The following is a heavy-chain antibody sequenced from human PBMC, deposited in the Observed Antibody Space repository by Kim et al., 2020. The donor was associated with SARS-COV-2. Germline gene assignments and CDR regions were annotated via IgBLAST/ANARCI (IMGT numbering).Heavy chain of an antibody. V-gene: IGHV1-8*01. CDR3: YIAARRARNFGYYFDY. Sequence: KFRGRVTMTRNTSISTAYMELSSLRSEDTAVYYCYIAARRARNFGYYFDYWGQGTLVTVSS. D-gene: IGHD6-6*01. J-gene: IGHJ4*02.